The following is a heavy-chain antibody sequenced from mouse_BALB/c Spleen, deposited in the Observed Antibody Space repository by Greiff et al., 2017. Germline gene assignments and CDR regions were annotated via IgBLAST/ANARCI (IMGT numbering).Heavy chain of an antibody. CDR3: ARGYGNWGY. D-gene: IGHD2-10*02. Sequence: VQLKQSGAELVKPGASVKLSCTASGFNIKDTYMHWVKQRPEQGLEWIGRIDPANGNTKYDPKFQDKTTLTADKSSSTAYMQLSSLTSEDSAVYYCARGYGNWGYWGQGTTLTVSS. J-gene: IGHJ2*01. CDR2: IDPANGNT. V-gene: IGHV14-3*02. CDR1: GFNIKDTY.